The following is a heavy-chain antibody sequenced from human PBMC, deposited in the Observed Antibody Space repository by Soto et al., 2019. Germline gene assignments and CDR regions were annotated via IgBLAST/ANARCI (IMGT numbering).Heavy chain of an antibody. V-gene: IGHV1-3*01. J-gene: IGHJ3*02. CDR2: LNAGNSNR. CDR1: GYTFTNNA. CDR3: ARGYDFVWGSYRSDAFDI. Sequence: QVQLVQSGAEVKKPGASVKVSCKASGYTFTNNAIHWVRQAPGQRLEWLGWLNAGNSNREYSQKFQGRIIMTKDTSASTAYMELSRLRSEDTAVYYCARGYDFVWGSYRSDAFDIWGQGTMVTVSS. D-gene: IGHD3-16*02.